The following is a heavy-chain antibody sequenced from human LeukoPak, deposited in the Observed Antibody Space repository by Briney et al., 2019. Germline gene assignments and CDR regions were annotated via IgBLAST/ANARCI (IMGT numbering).Heavy chain of an antibody. Sequence: GGSLRLSCAASGFTFSSYAMRWGREAPGKGVMCVLAICGSGSSTYYADSVKGRFTISRDNSKNTLYLQMNSLRAEDTAVYYCAKARYYYDSSVPFYFDYWGQGTLVTVSS. D-gene: IGHD3-22*01. CDR3: AKARYYYDSSVPFYFDY. CDR1: GFTFSSYA. CDR2: ICGSGSST. V-gene: IGHV3-23*01. J-gene: IGHJ4*02.